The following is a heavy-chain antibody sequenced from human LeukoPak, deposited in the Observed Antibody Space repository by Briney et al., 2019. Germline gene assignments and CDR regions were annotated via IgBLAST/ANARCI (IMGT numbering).Heavy chain of an antibody. J-gene: IGHJ4*02. CDR2: IYHSGST. Sequence: SETLSLTCTVSGYSISSGYYWGWIRQPPGKGLEWIGSIYHSGSTYYNPSLKSRVTISVDTSKNQFSLKLSSVTAADTAVYYCARGQLHFDCWGQGTLVTVSS. CDR1: GYSISSGYY. D-gene: IGHD6-6*01. V-gene: IGHV4-38-2*02. CDR3: ARGQLHFDC.